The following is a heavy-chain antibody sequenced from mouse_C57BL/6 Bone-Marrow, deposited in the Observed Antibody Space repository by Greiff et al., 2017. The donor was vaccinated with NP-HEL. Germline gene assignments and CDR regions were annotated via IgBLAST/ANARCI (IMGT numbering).Heavy chain of an antibody. CDR1: GYAFSSSW. J-gene: IGHJ3*02. Sequence: QVQLQQSGPELVKPGASVKISCKASGYAFSSSWMNWVKQRPGKGLEWIGRIYPGDGDTNYNGKFKGKATLTADKSSSTAYMQLSSLTSEDSAVYFCARSSITTVEWGQGTLVTVSA. V-gene: IGHV1-82*01. CDR2: IYPGDGDT. CDR3: ARSSITTVE. D-gene: IGHD1-1*01.